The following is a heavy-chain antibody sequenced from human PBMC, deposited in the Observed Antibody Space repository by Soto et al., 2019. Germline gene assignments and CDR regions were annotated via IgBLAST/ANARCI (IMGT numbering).Heavy chain of an antibody. V-gene: IGHV1-69*01. Sequence: GASVNVSFKASGGTFSNYAFSWVRQAPGQGLEWMGAIIPLFGTTRYAQKFQGRFTITADDSTSTAYMDLSGLRSEDTAMYYCARGEGVVVRPKKDGFDFWGQGTMVTVS. D-gene: IGHD2-15*01. CDR2: IIPLFGTT. J-gene: IGHJ3*01. CDR1: GGTFSNYA. CDR3: ARGEGVVVRPKKDGFDF.